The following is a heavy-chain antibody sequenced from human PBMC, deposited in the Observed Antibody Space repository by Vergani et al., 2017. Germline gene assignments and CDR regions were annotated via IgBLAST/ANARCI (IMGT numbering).Heavy chain of an antibody. D-gene: IGHD2-21*02. Sequence: QVQLHESGPGLVKPSETLSLICSVSGVSMQSGSFYWTWIRQTPGKGLEWIGYIYYSGSTNYNPSLKSRVTISVDTSKNQFSLKLSSVTAADTAVYYCARNPYCGGDCYSDAFDIWGQGTMVTVSS. V-gene: IGHV4-61*01. CDR1: GVSMQSGSFY. J-gene: IGHJ3*02. CDR3: ARNPYCGGDCYSDAFDI. CDR2: IYYSGST.